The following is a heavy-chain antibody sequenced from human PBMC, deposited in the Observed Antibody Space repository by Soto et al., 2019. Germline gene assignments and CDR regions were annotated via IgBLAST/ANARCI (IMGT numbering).Heavy chain of an antibody. V-gene: IGHV1-8*01. CDR1: GYTFTRYD. D-gene: IGHD3-10*01. Sequence: SVKVPCKDSGYTFTRYDINWVRQATGQGLEWMGWMNPNSGNPGLEQKFQGRVTMTRKTYMSTAYMGLSILGSEDTAVHYCARGRSKLRYYYGSGSYYNPLYYYGMGVWDQGTTVTVS. CDR2: MNPNSGNP. J-gene: IGHJ6*02. CDR3: ARGRSKLRYYYGSGSYYNPLYYYGMGV.